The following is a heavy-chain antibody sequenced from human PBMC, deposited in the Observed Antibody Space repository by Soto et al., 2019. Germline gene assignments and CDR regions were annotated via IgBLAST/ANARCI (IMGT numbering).Heavy chain of an antibody. J-gene: IGHJ5*02. CDR1: GFSFTGYY. CDR2: INAHSGGT. V-gene: IGHV1-2*02. Sequence: GASLKVSCKASGFSFTGYYIHWLRQAPGQGLEWMGWINAHSGGTEYAQKFQGSVTLTRDTSIATAYLTLTSLTSDDTALYYCAKDLTRQLAYWLDPWGQGTQVTVSS. D-gene: IGHD6-6*01. CDR3: AKDLTRQLAYWLDP.